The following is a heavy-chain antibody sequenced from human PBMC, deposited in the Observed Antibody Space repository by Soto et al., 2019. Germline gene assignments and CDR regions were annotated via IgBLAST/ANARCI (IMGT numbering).Heavy chain of an antibody. D-gene: IGHD6-19*01. J-gene: IGHJ4*02. V-gene: IGHV3-9*01. Sequence: GGSLRLSCAASGFTFDDYAMHWVRQAPGKGLEWVSGISWNSGSIGYADSVKGRFTISRDNAKNSLYLQMNSLRAEDTALYYCAKGPWSTVAGSYFDYWGQGTLVTVSS. CDR3: AKGPWSTVAGSYFDY. CDR2: ISWNSGSI. CDR1: GFTFDDYA.